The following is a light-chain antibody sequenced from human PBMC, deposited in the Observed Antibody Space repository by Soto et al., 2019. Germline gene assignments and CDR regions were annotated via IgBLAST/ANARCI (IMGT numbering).Light chain of an antibody. V-gene: IGKV1-5*01. CDR1: QSISSW. CDR3: QQYNSYR. Sequence: DIQMTQSPSTLSASVGDRVTITCRASQSISSWLAWYQQKPGKAPKLLIYDASSLESGVPSRFSGSGSGTEFTLTISSLQPADVATYYCQQYNSYRFGQGTKVEIK. CDR2: DAS. J-gene: IGKJ1*01.